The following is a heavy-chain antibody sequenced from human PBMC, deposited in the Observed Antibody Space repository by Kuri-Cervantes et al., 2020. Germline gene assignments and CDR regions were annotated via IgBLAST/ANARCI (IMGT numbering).Heavy chain of an antibody. V-gene: IGHV4-31*02. D-gene: IGHD3-22*01. CDR2: IYYSGST. CDR3: ARYYYDSSGYYRFDY. CDR1: GFTFSSYA. Sequence: LRLSCAASGFTFSSYAMHWVRQHPGKGLEWIGHIYYSGSTYYNPSLKSRVTISVDTSKNQLSLKLSSVTAADTAVYYCARYYYDSSGYYRFDYWGQGTLVTVS. J-gene: IGHJ4*02.